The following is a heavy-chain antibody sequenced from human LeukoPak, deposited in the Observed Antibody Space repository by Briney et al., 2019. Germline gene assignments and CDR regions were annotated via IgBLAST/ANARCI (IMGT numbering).Heavy chain of an antibody. CDR3: AKIGVIGLWYFDL. CDR2: ISSNSDSYT. V-gene: IGHV3-21*04. D-gene: IGHD3-10*01. CDR1: EFTFSTYN. J-gene: IGHJ2*01. Sequence: GGSLRLSCAASEFTFSTYNMHWVRQAPGKGLEWVSTISSNSDSYTYYADSVKGRFTISRDNAKNTLYLQMNSLRAEDTAVYYCAKIGVIGLWYFDLWGRGTLATVSS.